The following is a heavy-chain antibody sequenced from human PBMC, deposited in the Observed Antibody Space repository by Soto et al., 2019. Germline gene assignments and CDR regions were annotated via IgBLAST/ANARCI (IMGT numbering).Heavy chain of an antibody. J-gene: IGHJ5*02. D-gene: IGHD3-9*01. CDR1: GGTFSSYT. CDR2: LIPILGIA. V-gene: IGHV1-69*02. Sequence: QVQLVQSGAEVKKPGSSVKVSCKASGGTFSSYTISWVRQAPGQGLEWMGRLIPILGIANYAQKFQGRVTITPHKSTSTAYMELSSLRSEDTAVYYCARTYYDILGWFDPWGQGTLVTVSS. CDR3: ARTYYDILGWFDP.